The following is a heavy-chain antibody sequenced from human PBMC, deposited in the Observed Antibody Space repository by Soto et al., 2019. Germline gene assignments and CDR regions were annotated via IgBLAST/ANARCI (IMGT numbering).Heavy chain of an antibody. D-gene: IGHD6-19*01. CDR3: ATSRISIAVAGETEYYFDY. J-gene: IGHJ4*02. CDR2: INPNSGDT. V-gene: IGHV1-2*04. Sequence: QVQLLQSGAELKKPGASVKVSCKASGYIFTGYYMHWVRQAPGQGLEWMGWINPNSGDTNYTQKFQGWVTMTRDTSISTAYMELSRRRSDDTAVYYCATSRISIAVAGETEYYFDYWGQGTLVTVSS. CDR1: GYIFTGYY.